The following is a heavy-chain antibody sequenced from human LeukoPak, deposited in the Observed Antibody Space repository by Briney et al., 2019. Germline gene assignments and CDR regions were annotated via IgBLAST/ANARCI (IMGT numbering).Heavy chain of an antibody. CDR2: MNPNSGNT. CDR3: ARDNGGTAMAYYYYYYMDV. J-gene: IGHJ6*03. CDR1: GYTFTSYG. D-gene: IGHD5-18*01. V-gene: IGHV1-8*02. Sequence: ASVKVSCKASGYTFTSYGISWVRQATGQGLEWMGWMNPNSGNTGYAQKFQGRVTMTRNTSISTAYMELSSLRSEDTAVYYCARDNGGTAMAYYYYYYMDVWGKGTTVTISS.